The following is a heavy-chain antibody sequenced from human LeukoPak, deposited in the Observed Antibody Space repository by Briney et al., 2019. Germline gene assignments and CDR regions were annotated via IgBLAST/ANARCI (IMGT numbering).Heavy chain of an antibody. D-gene: IGHD3-22*01. Sequence: GASVKVSCTASGYTFTGYYMHWVRQAPGQGLEWMGWINPNSGGTNYAQKFQGRVTMTRGTSISTAYMELSRLRSDDTAVYYCARVSPYYYDSSGYFGSNAFDIWGQGTMVTVSS. CDR3: ARVSPYYYDSSGYFGSNAFDI. CDR1: GYTFTGYY. V-gene: IGHV1-2*02. J-gene: IGHJ3*02. CDR2: INPNSGGT.